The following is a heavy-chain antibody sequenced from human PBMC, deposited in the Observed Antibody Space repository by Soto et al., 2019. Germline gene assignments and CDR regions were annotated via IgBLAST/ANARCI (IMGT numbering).Heavy chain of an antibody. D-gene: IGHD3-9*01. CDR3: ARNGPYDWLFQFYYYYYGMDV. J-gene: IGHJ6*02. Sequence: PGGSLRLSCAASGFTFSSYAMHWVRQAPGKGLEWVAVISYDGSNKYYADSVKGRFTISRDNSKNTLYLQMNSLRAEDTAVYYCARNGPYDWLFQFYYYYYGMDVWGQGTTVTVSS. CDR1: GFTFSSYA. CDR2: ISYDGSNK. V-gene: IGHV3-30-3*01.